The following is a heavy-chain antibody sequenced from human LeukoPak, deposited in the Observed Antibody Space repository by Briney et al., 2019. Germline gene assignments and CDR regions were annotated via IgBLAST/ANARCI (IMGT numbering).Heavy chain of an antibody. D-gene: IGHD1-26*01. CDR2: IYPGGTT. CDR3: ARDPPW. V-gene: IGHV4-4*07. J-gene: IGHJ4*02. CDR1: GGSISSYY. Sequence: SETLSLTCTVSGGSISSYYWSWIRQPAGKGLDWIGHIYPGGTTSYNPSLKSHVTMSVNTSKHQFSLRLTSVIAADTAVYYCARDPPWGGQGTLVTVHS.